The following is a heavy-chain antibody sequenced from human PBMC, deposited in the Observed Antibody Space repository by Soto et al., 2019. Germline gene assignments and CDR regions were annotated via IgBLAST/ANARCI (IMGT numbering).Heavy chain of an antibody. D-gene: IGHD3-10*01. Sequence: QVQLVQSGAEVKKPGASVKVSCKASGYTFTSYAMHWVRQAPGQRLEWMGWINAGNGNTKYSQKFQGRVTITRDTTTSTAYIELSSLRSEDTAVYYCARGVVRGVLIDFLGQVTLVTVSS. V-gene: IGHV1-3*01. CDR1: GYTFTSYA. J-gene: IGHJ4*02. CDR2: INAGNGNT. CDR3: ARGVVRGVLIDF.